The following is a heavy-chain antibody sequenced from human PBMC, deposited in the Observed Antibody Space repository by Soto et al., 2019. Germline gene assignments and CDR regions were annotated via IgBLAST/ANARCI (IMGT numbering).Heavy chain of an antibody. CDR3: ARAPRVTRLYYYYREV. V-gene: IGHV4-4*02. CDR1: SGSFSSSNW. CDR2: IYHSGST. D-gene: IGHD4-17*01. J-gene: IGHJ6*03. Sequence: QVQLQESGPGLVKPSGTLSLTCVVSSGSFSSSNWWSWVRQPPGKGLEWMGEIYHSGSTNYNPSPNRKVPLSIDTSKNQASRRLSSVTAADTAVYYCARAPRVTRLYYYYREVWGKGTTVTVSS.